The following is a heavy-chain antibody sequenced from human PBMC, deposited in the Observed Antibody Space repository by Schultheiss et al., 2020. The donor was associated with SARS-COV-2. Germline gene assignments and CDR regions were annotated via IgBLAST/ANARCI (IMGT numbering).Heavy chain of an antibody. J-gene: IGHJ5*02. Sequence: SQTLSLTCTVSGGSISSGSYYWSWIRQPPGKGLEWIGEINHSGSTNYNPSLKSRVTISVDTSKNQFSLKLSSVTAADTAVYYCARGGSFMYPDPWGQGTLVTVSS. CDR1: GGSISSGSYY. CDR3: ARGGSFMYPDP. D-gene: IGHD3-16*01. CDR2: INHSGST. V-gene: IGHV4-30-4*08.